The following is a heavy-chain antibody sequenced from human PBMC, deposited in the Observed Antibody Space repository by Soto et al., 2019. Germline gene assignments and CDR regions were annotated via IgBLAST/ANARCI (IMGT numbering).Heavy chain of an antibody. J-gene: IGHJ5*02. D-gene: IGHD3-10*01. CDR3: ARLGRYYQSLEP. Sequence: SDTLSLTCNVSCGSISPYYCAWILQPPGKGLEWVGYIYYGGTTSYNPSLKSRVTISLETSKSQFSLRLSSVTAADTAVYYCARLGRYYQSLEPWGPGTLVTVS. CDR1: CGSISPYY. V-gene: IGHV4-59*08. CDR2: IYYGGTT.